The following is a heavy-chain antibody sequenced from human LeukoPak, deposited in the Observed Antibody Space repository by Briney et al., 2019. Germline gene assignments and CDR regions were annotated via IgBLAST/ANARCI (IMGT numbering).Heavy chain of an antibody. Sequence: PSETLSLTCAVYGGSFSGYYWSWIRQPPGKGLEWIGEINHSGSTNYNPSLKSRVTISVDTSKNQFSLKLSSVTAADTAVYYCARGVVTAEDAFDIWGQGTMVTVSS. CDR1: GGSFSGYY. V-gene: IGHV4-34*01. CDR2: INHSGST. D-gene: IGHD2-21*02. J-gene: IGHJ3*02. CDR3: ARGVVTAEDAFDI.